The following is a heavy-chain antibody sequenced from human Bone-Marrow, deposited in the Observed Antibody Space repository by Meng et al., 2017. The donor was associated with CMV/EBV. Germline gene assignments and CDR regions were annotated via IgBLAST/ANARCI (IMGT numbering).Heavy chain of an antibody. CDR3: ARDPGYCSSTSCYYYYGMDV. J-gene: IGHJ6*02. CDR1: GGTFSSYA. D-gene: IGHD2-2*01. V-gene: IGHV1-69*10. Sequence: SVKVSCKASGGTFSSYAISWVRQAPGQGLEWMGGIIPILGIANYAQKFQGRVTITADKSTSTAYMELSSLRSEDTAVYYLARDPGYCSSTSCYYYYGMDVWGQGTTVTVSS. CDR2: IIPILGIA.